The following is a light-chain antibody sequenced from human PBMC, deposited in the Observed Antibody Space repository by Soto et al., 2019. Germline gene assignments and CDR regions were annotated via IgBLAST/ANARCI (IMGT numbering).Light chain of an antibody. V-gene: IGLV2-14*01. J-gene: IGLJ1*01. CDR3: KSFTTSTTYV. CDR2: DVS. Sequence: QSALTQPASVSGSPGQSIAISCTGTSSDIGSYNYVSWYQQHLGKAPKLMIYDVSNRPSGVSDRFSGSKSGNTASLTISGLQAEDEADYYCKSFTTSTTYVFGTGTKLTVL. CDR1: SSDIGSYNY.